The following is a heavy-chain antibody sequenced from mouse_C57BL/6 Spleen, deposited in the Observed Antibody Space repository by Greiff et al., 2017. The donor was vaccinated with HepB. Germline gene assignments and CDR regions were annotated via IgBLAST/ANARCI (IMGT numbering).Heavy chain of an antibody. J-gene: IGHJ1*03. V-gene: IGHV1-64*01. CDR2: IHPNSGST. CDR3: ARQTTVGYFDV. CDR1: GYTFTSYW. Sequence: QVQLQQPGAELVKPGASVKLSCKASGYTFTSYWMHWVKQRPGQGLEWIGMIHPNSGSTNYNEKFKSKATLTVDKSSSTAYMQLSSLTSEDSAVYYCARQTTVGYFDVWGTGTTVTVSS. D-gene: IGHD1-1*01.